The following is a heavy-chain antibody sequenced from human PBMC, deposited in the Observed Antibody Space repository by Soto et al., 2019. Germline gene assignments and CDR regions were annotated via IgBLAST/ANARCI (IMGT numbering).Heavy chain of an antibody. J-gene: IGHJ4*02. Sequence: PSETLSLTCTVSGGSISSGGYSWSWIRQPPGKGLEWIGYIYHSGSPYYNPSLKSRVIISVDRSKKQFSLKLSSVTAADTAVYYCAISRYSYGMKTDYWGQGTLVTVSS. CDR3: AISRYSYGMKTDY. D-gene: IGHD5-18*01. CDR2: IYHSGSP. V-gene: IGHV4-30-2*01. CDR1: GGSISSGGYS.